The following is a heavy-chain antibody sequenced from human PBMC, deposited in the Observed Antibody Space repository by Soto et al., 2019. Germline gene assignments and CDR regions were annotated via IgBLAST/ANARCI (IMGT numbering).Heavy chain of an antibody. CDR2: IYYSGST. Sequence: SDTLSLTCTVSGGSVSSGSYYWSWIRQPPGKGLEWIGYIYYSGSTNYNPSLKSRVTISVDTSKNQFSLKLSSVTAADTAVYYCARWGSGWYPHFDYWGQGTLVTVSS. D-gene: IGHD6-19*01. V-gene: IGHV4-61*01. CDR3: ARWGSGWYPHFDY. J-gene: IGHJ4*02. CDR1: GGSVSSGSYY.